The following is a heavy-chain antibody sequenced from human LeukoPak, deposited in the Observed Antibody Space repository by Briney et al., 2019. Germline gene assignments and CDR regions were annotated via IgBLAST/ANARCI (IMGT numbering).Heavy chain of an antibody. D-gene: IGHD3-22*01. CDR2: IYYSGST. V-gene: IGHV4-39*07. CDR3: AREPLVTMIVVVRLGYFDY. J-gene: IGHJ4*02. Sequence: SETLSLTCTVSGGSISSSSYYWGWIRQPPGKGLEWIGSIYYSGSTYYNPSLKSRVTISVDTSKNQFSLKLSSVTAADTAVYYCAREPLVTMIVVVRLGYFDYWGQGTLVTVSS. CDR1: GGSISSSSYY.